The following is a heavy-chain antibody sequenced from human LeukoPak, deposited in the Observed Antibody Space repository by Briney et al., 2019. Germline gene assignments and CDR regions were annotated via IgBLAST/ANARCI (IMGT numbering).Heavy chain of an antibody. D-gene: IGHD6-13*01. CDR2: INPNSGGT. CDR1: GYTFTGYY. Sequence: ASVKLSCKASGYTFTGYYMHWVRQAPGQGLEWMGCINPNSGGTNYAQKFQGRVTMTRDTSISTAYMELSRLRSDDTAVYCCARVYSSSWYGFDAFDIWGQGTMVAVSS. CDR3: ARVYSSSWYGFDAFDI. V-gene: IGHV1-2*02. J-gene: IGHJ3*02.